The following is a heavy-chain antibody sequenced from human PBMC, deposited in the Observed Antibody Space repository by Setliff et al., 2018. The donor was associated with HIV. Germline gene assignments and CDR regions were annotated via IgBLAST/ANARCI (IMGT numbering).Heavy chain of an antibody. J-gene: IGHJ6*02. CDR3: ARLKSPTPYCYYGMDV. CDR2: IYPGDSDT. D-gene: IGHD4-4*01. CDR1: GYSFTSYW. Sequence: GESLKISCKGSGYSFTSYWIGWVRQMPGKGLEWMGIIYPGDSDTRYSPSFQGQVTISADKSISTAYLQWSSLKASDTAMYYCARLKSPTPYCYYGMDVWGHGTTVTVSS. V-gene: IGHV5-51*01.